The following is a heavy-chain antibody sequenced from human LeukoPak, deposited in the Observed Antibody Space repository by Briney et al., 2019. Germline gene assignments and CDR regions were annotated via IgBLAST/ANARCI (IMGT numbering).Heavy chain of an antibody. CDR2: IYHTGST. V-gene: IGHV4-4*02. J-gene: IGHJ4*02. CDR1: GGSINSSNW. Sequence: PSGTLSLTCAVSGGSINSSNWWSWVRQPPGKGLEWIGEIYHTGSTNYNPSLKSRVTISVDKSKNQFSLKVTSVTAADTAVYYCARRIRAAGYYWGQGTLVTVFS. D-gene: IGHD6-13*01. CDR3: ARRIRAAGYY.